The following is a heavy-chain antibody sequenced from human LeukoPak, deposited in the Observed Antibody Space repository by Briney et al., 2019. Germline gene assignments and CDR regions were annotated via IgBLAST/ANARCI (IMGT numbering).Heavy chain of an antibody. D-gene: IGHD5-24*01. CDR3: ATSLWDGYNRDEPRSRFDY. Sequence: ASVKVSCKASGYTFTGYYMHWVRQAPGQGLEWMGIINPSGGSTSYAQKFQGRVTMTEDTSTDTAYMELSSLRSEDTAVYYCATSLWDGYNRDEPRSRFDYWGQGTLVTVSS. CDR1: GYTFTGYY. V-gene: IGHV1-46*01. J-gene: IGHJ4*02. CDR2: INPSGGST.